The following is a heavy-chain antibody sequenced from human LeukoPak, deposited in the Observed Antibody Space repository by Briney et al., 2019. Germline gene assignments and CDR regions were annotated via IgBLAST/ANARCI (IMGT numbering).Heavy chain of an antibody. CDR3: AKRIQSAMATAY. D-gene: IGHD5-18*01. CDR1: GFTFSSYG. V-gene: IGHV3-23*01. J-gene: IGHJ4*02. CDR2: ISGSGGST. Sequence: PGGTLRLSCAASGFTFSSYGMSWVRQDPGKGLEWVSGISGSGGSTYYADSVKGRFTISRDNAKNALYLQMNSLRAEDTAVYYCAKRIQSAMATAYWGQGTLVTVSS.